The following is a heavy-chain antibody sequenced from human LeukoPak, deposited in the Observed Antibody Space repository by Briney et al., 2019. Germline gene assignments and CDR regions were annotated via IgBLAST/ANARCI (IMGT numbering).Heavy chain of an antibody. J-gene: IGHJ4*02. CDR1: DDSITMYY. V-gene: IGHV4-4*08. D-gene: IGHD3-22*01. Sequence: PSETLSLTCSVSDDSITMYYWTWIRQPPGKGLEWIGRIYTSGSTNYNPSLKSRVTISVDTSKNQFSLKLSSVTAADTAVYYCATSSALGWVIGYFDYWGQGTLVTVSS. CDR3: ATSSALGWVIGYFDY. CDR2: IYTSGST.